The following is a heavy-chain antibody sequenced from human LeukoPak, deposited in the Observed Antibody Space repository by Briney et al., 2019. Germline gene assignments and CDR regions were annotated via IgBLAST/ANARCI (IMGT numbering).Heavy chain of an antibody. CDR2: IYWDDDK. Sequence: SGPTLVNPTQTLTLTCTFSGFSLSTSGVGVGWIRQPPGKALEWLALIYWDDDKRYSPSLNGRLTITKDTSKNQVVLTMTNMDPVDTATYYCAYRPYSSSWYTYNWFDPWGQGTLVTVSS. CDR3: AYRPYSSSWYTYNWFDP. CDR1: GFSLSTSGVG. J-gene: IGHJ5*02. D-gene: IGHD6-13*01. V-gene: IGHV2-5*02.